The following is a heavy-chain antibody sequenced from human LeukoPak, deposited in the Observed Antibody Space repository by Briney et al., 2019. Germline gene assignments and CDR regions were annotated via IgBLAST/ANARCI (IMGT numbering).Heavy chain of an antibody. CDR1: GFTFSSYS. CDR2: IGSSSSYI. CDR3: ARGSSPRAYCGGDCYFPDFDY. V-gene: IGHV3-21*01. D-gene: IGHD2-21*02. J-gene: IGHJ4*02. Sequence: GGSLRLSCAASGFTFSSYSMNWVRQAPGKGLEWVSSIGSSSSYIYYADSVKGRFTISRDNAKNSLHLQMNSLRAEDTAVYYCARGSSPRAYCGGDCYFPDFDYWGQGTLVTVSS.